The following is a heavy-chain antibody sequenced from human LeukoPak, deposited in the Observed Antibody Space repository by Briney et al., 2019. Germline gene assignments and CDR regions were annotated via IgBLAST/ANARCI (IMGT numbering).Heavy chain of an antibody. CDR3: ARDNGGGGYSYGSNFDY. J-gene: IGHJ4*02. Sequence: GASVKVSCKASGYTFTSYTMNWVRQAPGQGLEWMGWISTYNGNTNYAQKLHGRVTMTTDTSTSTAYMDLRSLRSDDTAVYYCARDNGGGGYSYGSNFDYWGQGTLVTVSS. CDR2: ISTYNGNT. D-gene: IGHD5-18*01. V-gene: IGHV1-18*01. CDR1: GYTFTSYT.